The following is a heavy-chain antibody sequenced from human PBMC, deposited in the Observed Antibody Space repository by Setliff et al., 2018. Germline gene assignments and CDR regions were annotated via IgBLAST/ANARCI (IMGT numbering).Heavy chain of an antibody. D-gene: IGHD1-26*01. CDR3: ASSSGSSSNDAFDI. Sequence: TGESLTISCKSSGYRFSSHWIGWVRQMPGKGLEWMGIIYPGDSDTRYSPSFQGQVTISADKSISTAYLQWSSLKASDTAMYYCASSSGSSSNDAFDIWGQGTTVTVSS. V-gene: IGHV5-51*01. CDR2: IYPGDSDT. CDR1: GYRFSSHW. J-gene: IGHJ3*02.